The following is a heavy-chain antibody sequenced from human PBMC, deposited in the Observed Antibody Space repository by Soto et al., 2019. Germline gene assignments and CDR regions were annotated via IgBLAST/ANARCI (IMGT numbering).Heavy chain of an antibody. J-gene: IGHJ6*03. Sequence: PSETLSLTCTVSGGSISSYYWSWIRQPPGKGLEWIGYIYYSGSTNYNPSLKSRVTISVDTSKNQFSLKLSSVTAADTAVYDCSCSYYIKYYYYIYFWGQGSTVTVSS. CDR1: GGSISSYY. CDR3: SCSYYIKYYYYIYF. D-gene: IGHD1-26*01. CDR2: IYYSGST. V-gene: IGHV4-59*08.